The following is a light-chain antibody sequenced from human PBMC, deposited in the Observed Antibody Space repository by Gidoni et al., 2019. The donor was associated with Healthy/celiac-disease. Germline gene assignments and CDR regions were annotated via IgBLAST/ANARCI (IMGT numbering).Light chain of an antibody. V-gene: IGLV3-19*01. CDR3: NSRDSSGNHVV. J-gene: IGLJ2*01. Sequence: SSELTQDPAVSVALGQTVRITCQGDSLRSYYARWYQQKPGQAPVLVIYGKNNRPSGIPDRFSVSSSGTTASLTITGAQAEDAADYYCNSRDSSGNHVVFGGGTKLTVL. CDR2: GKN. CDR1: SLRSYY.